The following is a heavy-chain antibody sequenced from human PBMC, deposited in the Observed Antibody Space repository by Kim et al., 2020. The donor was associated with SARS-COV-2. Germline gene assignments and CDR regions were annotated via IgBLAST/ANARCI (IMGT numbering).Heavy chain of an antibody. Sequence: SETLSLTCTVSGGSISSYYWSWIRQPPGKGLEWIGYIYYSGSTNYNPSLKSRVTISVDTSKNQFSLKLSSVTAADTAVYYCATLPRRAVTTPDYFDYWGQGTLVTVSS. D-gene: IGHD4-17*01. CDR3: ATLPRRAVTTPDYFDY. CDR1: GGSISSYY. V-gene: IGHV4-59*01. J-gene: IGHJ4*02. CDR2: IYYSGST.